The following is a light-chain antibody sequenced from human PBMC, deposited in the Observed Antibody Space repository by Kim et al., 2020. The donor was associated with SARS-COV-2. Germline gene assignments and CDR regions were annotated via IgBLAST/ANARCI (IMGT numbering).Light chain of an antibody. Sequence: DIVMTQSPDSLAVSLGERATINCKSSQSVLYSSNNKNYLTWYQQKAGQPPKVLIYWASTRESGVPDRFSGSGSGTDFTLTISSLQAEDVAVYYCQQYYTTPLTFGGGTKLEI. V-gene: IGKV4-1*01. J-gene: IGKJ4*01. CDR1: QSVLYSSNNKNY. CDR2: WAS. CDR3: QQYYTTPLT.